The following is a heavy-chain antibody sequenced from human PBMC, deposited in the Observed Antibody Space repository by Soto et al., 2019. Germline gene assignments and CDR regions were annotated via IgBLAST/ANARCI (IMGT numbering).Heavy chain of an antibody. V-gene: IGHV4-39*01. Sequence: PSETLSLTCTVSGGSVSSISYYWGWVRQPPGKGLEWIGSVYYSGSTYYNPSLESRVTISVNKSENQFSLKLSSVSAADTAVYYCARSEQLVYNWFDPWGQGTLVTVSS. CDR2: VYYSGST. CDR1: GGSVSSISYY. J-gene: IGHJ5*02. CDR3: ARSEQLVYNWFDP. D-gene: IGHD6-6*01.